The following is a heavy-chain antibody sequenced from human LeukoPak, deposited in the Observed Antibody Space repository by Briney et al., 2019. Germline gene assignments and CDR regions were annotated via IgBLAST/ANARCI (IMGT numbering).Heavy chain of an antibody. V-gene: IGHV3-53*04. D-gene: IGHD3-16*01. CDR2: IYSDVST. J-gene: IGHJ4*02. CDR1: GFTVSSNY. Sequence: PGGSLRLSCAASGFTVSSNYMSWVRQAPGKGLEWVSVIYSDVSTYYADSVKGRFTISRHNSKNTPYLQMNSLRAEDTAVYYCARDLGSYFDYWGQGTLVTVSS. CDR3: ARDLGSYFDY.